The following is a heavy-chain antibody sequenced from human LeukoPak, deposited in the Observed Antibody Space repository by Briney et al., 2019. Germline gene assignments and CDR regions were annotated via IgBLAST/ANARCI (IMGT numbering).Heavy chain of an antibody. J-gene: IGHJ6*03. CDR3: ARLYGDYQYYYYYYMDV. V-gene: IGHV1-2*02. Sequence: GASVTVSCKASGYTFTGYYMHWVRQAPGQGLEWMGWINPNSGGTNYAQKFQGRVTMTRDTSISTAYMELSRLRSDDTAVYYCARLYGDYQYYYYYYMDVWGKGTTVTVSS. CDR1: GYTFTGYY. D-gene: IGHD4-17*01. CDR2: INPNSGGT.